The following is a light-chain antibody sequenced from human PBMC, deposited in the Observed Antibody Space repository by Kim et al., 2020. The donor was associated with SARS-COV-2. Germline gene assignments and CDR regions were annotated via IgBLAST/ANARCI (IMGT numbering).Light chain of an antibody. CDR3: LLYSGGAWV. J-gene: IGLJ3*02. V-gene: IGLV7-43*01. Sequence: QAVVTQEPSLTVSPGGTVTLTCGSSTGAVTSGNYANWFQQKPGRTPRPLIYSISKKQSWTPVRFSGSLLGGKAALTLSGVQAEDEADYYCLLYSGGAWVFGGGTQLTVL. CDR2: SIS. CDR1: TGAVTSGNY.